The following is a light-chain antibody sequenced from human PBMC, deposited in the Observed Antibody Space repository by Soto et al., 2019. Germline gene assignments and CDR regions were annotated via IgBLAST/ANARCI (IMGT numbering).Light chain of an antibody. CDR2: AAS. J-gene: IGKJ5*01. CDR1: QSVFSNSKNRNH. V-gene: IGKV1-39*01. CDR3: QQIYSTPRIT. Sequence: DLVLTPSPDSLAVSLGESSTINCKSNQSVFSNSKNRNHLNWYQQKPGKAPKLLIYAASSLQSGVPSRFSGSGSGTDFTLTISSLQPEDFATYYCQQIYSTPRITFGQGTRLE.